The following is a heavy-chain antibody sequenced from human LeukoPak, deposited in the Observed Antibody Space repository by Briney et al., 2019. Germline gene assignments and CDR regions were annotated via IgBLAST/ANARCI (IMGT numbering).Heavy chain of an antibody. CDR2: IYYSGST. Sequence: SETLSLTCTVSGGSISGYYWSWIRQPPGKGLEWIGYIYYSGSTNYNPSLKSRVTISVDTSKNQFSLKLSSVTAADTAVYYCARAEVPWGLWGYCYMDVWGKGTTVTVSS. D-gene: IGHD3-16*01. J-gene: IGHJ6*03. CDR3: ARAEVPWGLWGYCYMDV. CDR1: GGSISGYY. V-gene: IGHV4-59*01.